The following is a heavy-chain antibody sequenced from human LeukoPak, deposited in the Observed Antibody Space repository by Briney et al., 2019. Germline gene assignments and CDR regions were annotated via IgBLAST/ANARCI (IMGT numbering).Heavy chain of an antibody. CDR1: GFTSSTYW. V-gene: IGHV3-74*01. CDR2: INNDGSRT. J-gene: IGHJ4*02. CDR3: GAYGSGPFSPFDY. D-gene: IGHD3-10*01. Sequence: PGGSLRLSCAASGFTSSTYWMHWVRQAPGKGLVWVSLINNDGSRTSYADPVKGRFTISRDNAKKMLYLQMNSLRAEDTAVYCCGAYGSGPFSPFDYWGQGTLVTVSS.